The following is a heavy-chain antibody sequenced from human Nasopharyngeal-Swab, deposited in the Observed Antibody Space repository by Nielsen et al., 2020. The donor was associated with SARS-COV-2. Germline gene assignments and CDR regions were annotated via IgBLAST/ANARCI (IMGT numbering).Heavy chain of an antibody. J-gene: IGHJ6*02. CDR3: ARNYYDFWSGYPGDYYYYGMDV. D-gene: IGHD3-3*01. CDR2: INPNSGGT. V-gene: IGHV1-2*06. Sequence: WVRQAPGQGLEWMGRINPNSGGTNYAQKFQGRVTMTRDTSTSTVYMELSSLRSEDTAVYYCARNYYDFWSGYPGDYYYYGMDVWGQGTTVTVSS.